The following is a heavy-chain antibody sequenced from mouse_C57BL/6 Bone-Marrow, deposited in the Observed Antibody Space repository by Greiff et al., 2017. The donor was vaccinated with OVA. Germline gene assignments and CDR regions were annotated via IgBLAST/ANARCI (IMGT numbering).Heavy chain of an antibody. D-gene: IGHD4-1*01. V-gene: IGHV1-69*01. Sequence: VQLQQPGAELVKPGASVKLSCKASGYTFTSYWMHWVKQRPGRGLEWIGEIDPSDSYTNYNQKFKGKSTLTVDKSSSTAYMQLSSLTSEDSAVYYCARRGLGRRFDYWGQGTTLTVSS. CDR1: GYTFTSYW. CDR3: ARRGLGRRFDY. J-gene: IGHJ2*01. CDR2: IDPSDSYT.